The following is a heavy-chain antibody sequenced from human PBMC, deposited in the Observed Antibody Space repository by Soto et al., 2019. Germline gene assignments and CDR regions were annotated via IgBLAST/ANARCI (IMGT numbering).Heavy chain of an antibody. J-gene: IGHJ6*02. CDR3: ARCDYYGSGSYYNLYYYYGMDV. CDR1: GGSISSSSYY. Sequence: SETLSLTCTVSGGSISSSSYYWGWIRQPPGKGLEWIGSIYYSGSTYYNPSLKSRVTISVDTSKNQFSLRLSSVTAADTAVYYCARCDYYGSGSYYNLYYYYGMDVWGQGTTVT. V-gene: IGHV4-39*01. D-gene: IGHD3-10*01. CDR2: IYYSGST.